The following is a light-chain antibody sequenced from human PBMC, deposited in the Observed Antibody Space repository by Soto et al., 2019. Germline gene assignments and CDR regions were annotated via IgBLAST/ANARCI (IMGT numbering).Light chain of an antibody. J-gene: IGKJ1*01. CDR1: QGISSY. V-gene: IGKV1-8*01. CDR3: QQYYRLPKT. Sequence: AIRMTQSPSSFSASTGDRVTITCRASQGISSYLAWYQQKPGKAPKLLIYAASTLQSGVPSRFSGSGSGTDFTLTISCLQSEDFATYYCQQYYRLPKTFGQGTKVDIK. CDR2: AAS.